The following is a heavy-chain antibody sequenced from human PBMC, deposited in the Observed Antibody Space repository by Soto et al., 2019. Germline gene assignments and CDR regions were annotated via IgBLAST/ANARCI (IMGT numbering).Heavy chain of an antibody. CDR2: IYDGGRT. D-gene: IGHD7-27*01. V-gene: IGHV4-30-4*01. Sequence: QVQLQESGPGLVKPSQTLSLTCTVSGGSISTVDYWWSWIRQSPDMGLEWIGHIYDGGRTYNNPSLESRFTMSVDTSQSQLSLALSSVSAADTAVYYCARGPSGDKVDSWGQGTLVTVSS. CDR3: ARGPSGDKVDS. J-gene: IGHJ4*02. CDR1: GGSISTVDYW.